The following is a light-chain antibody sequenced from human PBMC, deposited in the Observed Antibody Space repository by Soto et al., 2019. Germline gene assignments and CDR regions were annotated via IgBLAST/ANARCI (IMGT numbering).Light chain of an antibody. CDR1: QSISSW. CDR3: QQYNSDPLT. V-gene: IGKV1-5*01. CDR2: DAS. J-gene: IGKJ4*01. Sequence: DIQMTQSPSTLSASVGDRVTITCRASQSISSWLAWYQQKPGKAPKLLIYDASSLESGVPSRFSGSGSGTEFTLTISSLQPDEVATYYCQQYNSDPLTFGGGTKVAIK.